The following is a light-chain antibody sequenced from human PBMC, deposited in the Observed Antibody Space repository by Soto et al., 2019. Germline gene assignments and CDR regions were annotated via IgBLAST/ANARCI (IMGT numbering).Light chain of an antibody. V-gene: IGLV1-40*01. CDR3: QSYDSRLSGYVV. CDR2: GNS. Sequence: QSVLTQPPSVSGAPGQRVTISCTGSSSNTGAGYDVHWYQQLPGTAPKLLIYGNSNRPSGVPDRFSGSKSGTSASLAITGLQAEDEADYYCQSYDSRLSGYVVFGGGTKLTVL. J-gene: IGLJ2*01. CDR1: SSNTGAGYD.